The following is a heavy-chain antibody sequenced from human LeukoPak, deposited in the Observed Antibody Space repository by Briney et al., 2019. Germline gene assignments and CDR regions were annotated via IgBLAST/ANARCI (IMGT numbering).Heavy chain of an antibody. D-gene: IGHD3-3*01. Sequence: SQTLSLTCTVSGGSIGSDDYYWSWIRQPPGKGLEWIGCIYYSGSTYYNLSLKSRVTISVDTSKNQFSLKLNSVTAADTAVYYCARGVERIFGVVNWFDPWGQGTPVTVSS. CDR1: GGSIGSDDYY. CDR3: ARGVERIFGVVNWFDP. CDR2: IYYSGST. V-gene: IGHV4-30-4*01. J-gene: IGHJ5*02.